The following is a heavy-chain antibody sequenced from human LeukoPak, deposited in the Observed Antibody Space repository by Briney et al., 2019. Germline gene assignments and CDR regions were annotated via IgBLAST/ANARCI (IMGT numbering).Heavy chain of an antibody. D-gene: IGHD3-10*01. Sequence: GGSLRLSCAASGFTFSSYAMSWVRQAPGKGLEWVSAISGSGGSTYYADSVKGRFTISRDNSKNTLYLQMNSLRAEDTAVYYCAKGSSGSWNYYYYMDVWGKGTTVTISS. V-gene: IGHV3-23*01. CDR2: ISGSGGST. J-gene: IGHJ6*03. CDR3: AKGSSGSWNYYYYMDV. CDR1: GFTFSSYA.